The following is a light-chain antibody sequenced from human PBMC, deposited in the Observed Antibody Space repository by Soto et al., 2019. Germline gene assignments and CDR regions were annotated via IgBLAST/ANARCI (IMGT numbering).Light chain of an antibody. V-gene: IGKV1-5*03. CDR1: QSISSW. J-gene: IGKJ1*01. Sequence: DVTMTQSPATVSASVGDRVTITCRASQSISSWLAWYQQKPGKAPKLLIYKASTLESGVPSNFSGSGSGTEFTLTISSLQPEDFATYYCQQYNSYPWTFGQGTKVAIK. CDR2: KAS. CDR3: QQYNSYPWT.